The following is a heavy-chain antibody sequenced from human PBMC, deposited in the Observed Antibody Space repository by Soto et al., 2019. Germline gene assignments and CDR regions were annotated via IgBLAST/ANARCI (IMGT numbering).Heavy chain of an antibody. D-gene: IGHD2-8*02. J-gene: IGHJ4*02. CDR3: ARDKITGLFDY. CDR1: GGSISTYS. CDR2: INHSGST. Sequence: SETLSLTCTVSGGSISTYSWNWIRQAPGKGLEWIGEINHSGSTNYNPSLKSRVTISVDTSKNQFSLKLTSVTAADTAVYYCARDKITGLFDYWGQGTLVTVSS. V-gene: IGHV4-34*01.